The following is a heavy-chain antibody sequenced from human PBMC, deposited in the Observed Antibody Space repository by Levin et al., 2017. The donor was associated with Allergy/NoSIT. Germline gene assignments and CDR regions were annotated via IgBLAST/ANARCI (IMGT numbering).Heavy chain of an antibody. CDR3: ARVDWLSPFYYFDY. CDR2: MNPYSGNS. V-gene: IGHV1-8*01. Sequence: VKVSCKASGYSFTKYDINWLRQATGQGLEWVGYMNPYSGNSVIAQKFQGRVTMTRNTSISTAYMELSSLRSEDTAVYYCARVDWLSPFYYFDYWGQGILVTVSS. D-gene: IGHD2/OR15-2a*01. CDR1: GYSFTKYD. J-gene: IGHJ4*02.